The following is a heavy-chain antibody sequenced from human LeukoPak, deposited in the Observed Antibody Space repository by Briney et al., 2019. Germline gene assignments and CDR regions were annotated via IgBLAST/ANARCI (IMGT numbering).Heavy chain of an antibody. CDR3: AAGATGTTPRLFDY. J-gene: IGHJ4*02. Sequence: PSETLSLTCTVSGGSISSGGYYWSWIRQHPGKGLEWIGYIYYSGSTYYNPSLKSRVTISLDTSKNQFSLKLSSVTAADTAVYYCAAGATGTTPRLFDYWGQGTLVTVSS. CDR2: IYYSGST. CDR1: GGSISSGGYY. D-gene: IGHD1-1*01. V-gene: IGHV4-31*03.